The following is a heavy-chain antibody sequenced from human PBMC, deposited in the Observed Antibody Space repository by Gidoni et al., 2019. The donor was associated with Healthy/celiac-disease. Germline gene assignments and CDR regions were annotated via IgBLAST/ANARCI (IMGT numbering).Heavy chain of an antibody. V-gene: IGHV4-34*01. CDR3: ATYDSSGAPPIH. D-gene: IGHD3-22*01. CDR1: GGSFSGYY. CDR2: INHSGST. J-gene: IGHJ4*02. Sequence: QVQLQQWGAGLLKPSETLSLTCAVYGGSFSGYYWSWIRQPPGKGLEWIGEINHSGSTNYNPSLKSRVTISVDTSKNQFALKLSSVTAADTAVYYCATYDSSGAPPIHWGQGTLVTVSS.